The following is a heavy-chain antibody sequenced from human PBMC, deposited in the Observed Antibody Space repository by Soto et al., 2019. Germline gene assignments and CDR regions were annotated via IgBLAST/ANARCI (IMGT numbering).Heavy chain of an antibody. J-gene: IGHJ4*02. CDR1: GYTFTSYG. CDR3: ASVAGGIQLWTYYFDY. D-gene: IGHD5-18*01. CDR2: ISAYNGNT. Sequence: QVQLVQSGAEVKKPGASVKVSCKASGYTFTSYGINWVRQAPGQGLEWMGWISAYNGNTNYAQKLQGRVTITTDTSTSTAYMELRSLRSDDTDVYYCASVAGGIQLWTYYFDYWGQGTLVTVSS. V-gene: IGHV1-18*01.